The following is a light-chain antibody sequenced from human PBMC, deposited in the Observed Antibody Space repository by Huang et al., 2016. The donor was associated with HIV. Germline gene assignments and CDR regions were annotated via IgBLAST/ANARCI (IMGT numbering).Light chain of an antibody. J-gene: IGKJ2*01. CDR1: QSLLYNSNNKNY. Sequence: DIVMTQSPDSLAVSLGERATINCKSSQSLLYNSNNKNYLAWYQQKPGQPPNLLIYWASSRKSGVPDRFSGSGSETDFTLTISSLQAEDVAVYYRQQHYSSPPTFGQGTKLEIK. V-gene: IGKV4-1*01. CDR2: WAS. CDR3: QQHYSSPPT.